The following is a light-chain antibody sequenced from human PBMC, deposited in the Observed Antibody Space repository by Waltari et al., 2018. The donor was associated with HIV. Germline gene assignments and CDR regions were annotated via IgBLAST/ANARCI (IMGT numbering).Light chain of an antibody. J-gene: IGLJ1*01. V-gene: IGLV1-44*01. CDR1: SSNIGSYT. Sequence: QSVLTQPPSASGTPGHRGTISCSGSSSNIGSYTVNWYQHLPATAPKLLIFRNSQRPSGVPDRFSASKSGTSASLAISGLQSEDEADYYCAAWDDSLNGYVFGTGTRVTVL. CDR3: AAWDDSLNGYV. CDR2: RNS.